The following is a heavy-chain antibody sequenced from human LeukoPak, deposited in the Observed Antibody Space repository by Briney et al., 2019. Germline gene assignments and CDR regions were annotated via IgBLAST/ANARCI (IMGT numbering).Heavy chain of an antibody. Sequence: GWSLRLSCAASGFTFSSYGMSWVRQAPGKGLEWVSAISGSGGTTFYADSVKGRFTISRDNSKNTLYVQMNSLRAEDTAVYYCAKGHLGDGYYSQWGQGTLVTVSS. V-gene: IGHV3-23*01. D-gene: IGHD5-24*01. CDR3: AKGHLGDGYYSQ. J-gene: IGHJ4*02. CDR2: ISGSGGTT. CDR1: GFTFSSYG.